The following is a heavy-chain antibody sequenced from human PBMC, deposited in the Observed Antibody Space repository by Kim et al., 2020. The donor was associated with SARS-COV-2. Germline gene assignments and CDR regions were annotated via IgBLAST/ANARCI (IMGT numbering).Heavy chain of an antibody. CDR3: ARDGRVYGDYGVDL. J-gene: IGHJ5*02. CDR2: IIPAFGSS. CDR1: GDTLINFA. Sequence: SVKVSCKASGDTLINFAISWVRQAPGQGLEWMGAIIPAFGSSDYAQRFQGRVTITADESTNTAYLELRTLTSHDTAVYYCARDGRVYGDYGVDLWGQGT. V-gene: IGHV1-69*13. D-gene: IGHD4-17*01.